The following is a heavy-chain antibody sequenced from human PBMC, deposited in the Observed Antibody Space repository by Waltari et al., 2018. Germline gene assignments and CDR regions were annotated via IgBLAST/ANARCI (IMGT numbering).Heavy chain of an antibody. CDR1: GFTFDDYA. CDR3: AKGLSMLSYFDY. D-gene: IGHD2-8*01. J-gene: IGHJ4*02. V-gene: IGHV3-9*01. Sequence: EVQLVESGGGLVQPGRSLRLCCAASGFTFDDYAMHWVRQAPGQGLEWVSGISWNSGSIGYADSVKGRFTISRDNAKNSLYLQMNSLRAEDTALYYCAKGLSMLSYFDYWGQGTLVTVSS. CDR2: ISWNSGSI.